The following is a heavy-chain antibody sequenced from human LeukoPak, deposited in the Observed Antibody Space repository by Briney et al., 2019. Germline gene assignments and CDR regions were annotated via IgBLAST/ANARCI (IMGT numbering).Heavy chain of an antibody. CDR3: ARLNWDDGEVSGFDQ. V-gene: IGHV3-7*01. Sequence: GGSLRLSCTTSGFSFRNTWMSWVRQAPGRGLEWVANIKQDEREIYYGDSVKGRFTISRGNARRILYLQMNNLRVGDTAIYYCARLNWDDGEVSGFDQWGQGILVTVSS. CDR2: IKQDEREI. CDR1: GFSFRNTW. J-gene: IGHJ5*02. D-gene: IGHD1-26*01.